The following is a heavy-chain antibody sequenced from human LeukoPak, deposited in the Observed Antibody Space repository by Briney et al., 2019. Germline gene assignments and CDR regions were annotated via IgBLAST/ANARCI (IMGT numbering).Heavy chain of an antibody. CDR2: IYSGGST. D-gene: IGHD6-13*01. V-gene: IGHV3-66*01. Sequence: PGGSLRLSCAASGFTVSSHYMNWVRQAPGKGLQWVSVIYSGGSTYYADSVKGRFTISRDNSKNTLYLQMNSLRAEDTAVYYCARDRAGIFDYWGQGTLVTVSS. CDR3: ARDRAGIFDY. CDR1: GFTVSSHY. J-gene: IGHJ4*02.